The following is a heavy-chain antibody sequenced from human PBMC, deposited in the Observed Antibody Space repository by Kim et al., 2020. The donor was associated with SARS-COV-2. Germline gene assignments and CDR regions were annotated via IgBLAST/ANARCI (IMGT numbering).Heavy chain of an antibody. V-gene: IGHV1-18*01. CDR2: ISAYNGNT. CDR3: AREVGYCSSTSCYKEFDY. Sequence: ASVKVSCKASGYTFTSYGISWVRQAPGQGLEWMGWISAYNGNTNYAQKLQGIVTMTTDTSTSTAYMELRSLRSDDTAVYYCAREVGYCSSTSCYKEFDYWGQGTLVTVSS. CDR1: GYTFTSYG. D-gene: IGHD2-2*02. J-gene: IGHJ4*02.